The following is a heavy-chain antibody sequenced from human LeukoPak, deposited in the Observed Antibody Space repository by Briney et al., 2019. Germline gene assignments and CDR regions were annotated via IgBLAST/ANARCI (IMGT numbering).Heavy chain of an antibody. CDR1: GFTLSSFA. CDR3: AKRTSGSSWYSSDS. Sequence: QPGGSLRLSCAASGFTLSSFAMNWVRQAPGKGLEWVSAMSGDATNTYYADSVKGRFTISKDNSKTTLFLQMNSLRAEDTAVYYCAKRTSGSSWYSSDSWGQGTLVTVSS. V-gene: IGHV3-23*01. CDR2: MSGDATNT. D-gene: IGHD6-13*01. J-gene: IGHJ5*01.